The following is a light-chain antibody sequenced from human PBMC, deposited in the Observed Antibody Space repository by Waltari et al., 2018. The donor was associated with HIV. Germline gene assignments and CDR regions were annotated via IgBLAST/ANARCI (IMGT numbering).Light chain of an antibody. V-gene: IGLV3-21*04. J-gene: IGLJ3*02. Sequence: SYVLTQPPSVSVAPGKTAKITCGGYNIGGKSVHWYQQKPGQAPVLVIYYDSDRPSGIPERCSGSNSDTTATLTISRVEAGDEADYYCQVWDANSDHWVFGGGTKLTVL. CDR1: NIGGKS. CDR2: YDS. CDR3: QVWDANSDHWV.